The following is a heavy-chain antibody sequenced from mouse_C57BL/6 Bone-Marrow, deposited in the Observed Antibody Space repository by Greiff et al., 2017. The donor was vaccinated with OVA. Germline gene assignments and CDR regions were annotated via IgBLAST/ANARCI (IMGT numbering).Heavy chain of an antibody. V-gene: IGHV1-50*01. CDR1: GYTFTSYW. Sequence: QVQLQQPGAELVKPGASVTLSCKASGYTFTSYWMQWVKQRPGQGLEWIGEIDPSDSYTNYNQKFKGKATLTVDKSSSTAYMQLSSLTSDDSAVYYCAREDYGAYWGQGTLVTVSA. CDR3: AREDYGAY. CDR2: IDPSDSYT. D-gene: IGHD1-1*01. J-gene: IGHJ3*01.